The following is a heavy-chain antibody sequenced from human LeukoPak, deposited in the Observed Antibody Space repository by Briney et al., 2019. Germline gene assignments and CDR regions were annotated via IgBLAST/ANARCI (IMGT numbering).Heavy chain of an antibody. CDR1: GCTFSNAW. V-gene: IGHV3-15*01. Sequence: PGWSLRLSCAASGCTFSNAWMRWVRQAPGKGLEWVGRIKSKTDGGTTDYAAHVKGRFTISRDDSKNTLYLQMNSLKTEDTAVYYCTTANYDILTGYTDYWGQGTLVTVSS. CDR3: TTANYDILTGYTDY. J-gene: IGHJ4*02. D-gene: IGHD3-9*01. CDR2: IKSKTDGGTT.